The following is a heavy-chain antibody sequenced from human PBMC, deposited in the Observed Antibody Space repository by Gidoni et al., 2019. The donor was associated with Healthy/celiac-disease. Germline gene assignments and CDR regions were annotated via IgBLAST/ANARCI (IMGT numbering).Heavy chain of an antibody. Sequence: QVQLVESGGGLVKPGGSLRLSCAASGFTFSDYYMSWIRQAPGKGLEWVSYLSSSSSYTNYADSVKGRFTIARDNAKNSLDLQMNSLRAEDTAVYYCARGIAARATFDYWGQGTLVTVSS. CDR2: LSSSSSYT. CDR3: ARGIAARATFDY. CDR1: GFTFSDYY. J-gene: IGHJ4*02. D-gene: IGHD6-6*01. V-gene: IGHV3-11*06.